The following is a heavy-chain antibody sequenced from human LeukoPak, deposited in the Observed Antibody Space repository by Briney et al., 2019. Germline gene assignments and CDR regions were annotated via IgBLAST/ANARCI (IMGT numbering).Heavy chain of an antibody. J-gene: IGHJ4*02. CDR3: ARADQRVPILFDY. CDR2: INHSGST. Sequence: KTSETLSLTCTVSGGSISSYYWSWIRQPPGKGLEWIGEINHSGSTNYNPSLKSRVTISVDTSKNQFSLKLSSVTAADTAVYYCARADQRVPILFDYWGQGTLVTVSS. V-gene: IGHV4-34*01. CDR1: GGSISSYY.